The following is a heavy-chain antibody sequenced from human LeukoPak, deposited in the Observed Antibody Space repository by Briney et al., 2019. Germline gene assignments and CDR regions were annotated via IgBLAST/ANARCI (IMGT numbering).Heavy chain of an antibody. Sequence: PGGSLRLSCAASGFVFSASYMSWVRKAPGKWLEWVATIKPDGSEKYHVDSVSGRFTISRDNTNDSLFLQMNSLRVDDTAVYYCVRGGTYWTVSWGQGTLVNVS. CDR2: IKPDGSEK. J-gene: IGHJ5*01. CDR1: GFVFSASY. V-gene: IGHV3-7*01. CDR3: VRGGTYWTVS.